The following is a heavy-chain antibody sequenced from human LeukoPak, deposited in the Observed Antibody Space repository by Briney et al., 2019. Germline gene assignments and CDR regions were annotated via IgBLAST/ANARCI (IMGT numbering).Heavy chain of an antibody. Sequence: SQTLSLTCAISGDSVSSNSAAWNWIRQSPSRGLEWLGRTYYRSEWYNDYAVSVKSRITINPDTSKNQFSLQLNSVTPEDTAVYYCARGRIQLWPAETDDAFDIWGQGTMVTVSS. V-gene: IGHV6-1*01. CDR2: TYYRSEWYN. D-gene: IGHD5-18*01. J-gene: IGHJ3*02. CDR3: ARGRIQLWPAETDDAFDI. CDR1: GDSVSSNSAA.